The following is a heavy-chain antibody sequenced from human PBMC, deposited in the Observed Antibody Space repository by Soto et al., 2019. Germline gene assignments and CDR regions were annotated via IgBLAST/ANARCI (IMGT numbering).Heavy chain of an antibody. D-gene: IGHD6-13*01. CDR3: ARDRIGGSSSWFDP. J-gene: IGHJ5*02. CDR1: GFTFSSYS. CDR2: ISSSSSYI. V-gene: IGHV3-21*01. Sequence: EVQLVESGGGLVKPGGSLRLSCAASGFTFSSYSMNWVRQAPGKGLEWVSSISSSSSYIYYADSVKGRFTISRDNAKNSLYLQMNSLRAEDTAVYYCARDRIGGSSSWFDPWGQGTLVTVSS.